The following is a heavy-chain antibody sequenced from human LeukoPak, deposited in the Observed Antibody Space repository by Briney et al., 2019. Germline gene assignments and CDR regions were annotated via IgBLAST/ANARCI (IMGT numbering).Heavy chain of an antibody. CDR3: ARGAFRAWGTTPNNWFDP. CDR1: GYTFTSYG. J-gene: IGHJ5*02. CDR2: ISAYNGNT. Sequence: GASVKVSCKASGYTFTSYGISWVRQAPGQGLEWMGWISAYNGNTNYAQKLQGRVTMTTDTSTSTAYMELRGLRSDDTAVYYCARGAFRAWGTTPNNWFDPWGQGTLVTVSS. V-gene: IGHV1-18*01. D-gene: IGHD3-16*01.